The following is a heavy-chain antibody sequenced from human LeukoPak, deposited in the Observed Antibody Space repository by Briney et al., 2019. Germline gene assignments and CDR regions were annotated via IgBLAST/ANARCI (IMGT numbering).Heavy chain of an antibody. J-gene: IGHJ4*02. Sequence: PGGSLRLSCAASGFTFSSHSMNWVRQAPGKGLEWVSYISSGGTTIYYADSVKGRFTISRDNAKNSLYLQMNSLRAEDTAVYYCARESSGWNENYWGQGTLVSLSS. V-gene: IGHV3-48*01. CDR1: GFTFSSHS. CDR3: ARESSGWNENY. D-gene: IGHD1-1*01. CDR2: ISSGGTTI.